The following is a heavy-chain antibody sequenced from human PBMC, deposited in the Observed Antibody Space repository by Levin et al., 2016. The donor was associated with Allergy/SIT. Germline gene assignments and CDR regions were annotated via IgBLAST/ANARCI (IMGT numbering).Heavy chain of an antibody. J-gene: IGHJ5*02. CDR3: AHRRGNNWKDYNWFDP. V-gene: IGHV2-5*02. Sequence: RQAPGKALEWLALIYWDDDKRYSPSLKSRLTITKDTSKNQVVLTMTNMDPVDTATYYCAHRRGNNWKDYNWFDPWGQGTLVTVSS. CDR2: IYWDDDK. D-gene: IGHD1-20*01.